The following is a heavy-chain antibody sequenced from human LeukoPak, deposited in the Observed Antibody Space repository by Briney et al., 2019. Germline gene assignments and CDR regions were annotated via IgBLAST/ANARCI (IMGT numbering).Heavy chain of an antibody. Sequence: SETLSLTCTVSGGSISSGDYYWSWIRQPPGKGLEWIGYIYYSGSTYYNPSLKSRVTISVDTSKNQFSLKLSSVTAADTAVYYCARGLAGESHFDYWGQGTLVTVSS. V-gene: IGHV4-30-4*01. CDR3: ARGLAGESHFDY. J-gene: IGHJ4*02. CDR2: IYYSGST. CDR1: GGSISSGDYY. D-gene: IGHD3-16*01.